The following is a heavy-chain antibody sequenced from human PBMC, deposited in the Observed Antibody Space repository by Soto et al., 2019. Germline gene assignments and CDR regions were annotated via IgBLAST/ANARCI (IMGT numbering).Heavy chain of an antibody. CDR3: ARHSPPGGPTYYDFWSGYYDNWFDP. Sequence: SETLSLTCTVSGGSISSSSYYWGWIRQPPGKGLEWIGSIYYSGSTYYNPSLKSRVTISVDTSKNQFSLKLSSVTAADTAVYYCARHSPPGGPTYYDFWSGYYDNWFDPWGQGTLVTVSS. V-gene: IGHV4-39*01. CDR2: IYYSGST. CDR1: GGSISSSSYY. J-gene: IGHJ5*02. D-gene: IGHD3-3*01.